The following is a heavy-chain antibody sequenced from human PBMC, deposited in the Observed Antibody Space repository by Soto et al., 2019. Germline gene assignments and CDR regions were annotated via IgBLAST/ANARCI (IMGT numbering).Heavy chain of an antibody. CDR2: IYYSGIT. J-gene: IGHJ5*02. Sequence: SETLSLTCTVSGGSIINYYWSWIRQPPGKGLEWIGYIYYSGITDYNPSLKSRVTISVDTSNNQFSLKLSSVTAADTAVYYCARVYDFWSGYYWFDPWGQGTLVTVSS. CDR3: ARVYDFWSGYYWFDP. V-gene: IGHV4-59*01. CDR1: GGSIINYY. D-gene: IGHD3-3*01.